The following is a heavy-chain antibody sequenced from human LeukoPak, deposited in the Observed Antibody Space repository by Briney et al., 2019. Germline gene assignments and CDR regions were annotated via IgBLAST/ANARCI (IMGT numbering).Heavy chain of an antibody. V-gene: IGHV3-7*01. D-gene: IGHD2-15*01. Sequence: GGSLRLSCAASGFSFNTYWMSWVRQAPGKGLEWVANIKQDGSEKYYVDSVKGRFTISRDNAKNSLYLQMNSLRAEDTAVYYCARDCSGGSCHAFDIWGQGTMVTVSS. J-gene: IGHJ3*02. CDR2: IKQDGSEK. CDR3: ARDCSGGSCHAFDI. CDR1: GFSFNTYW.